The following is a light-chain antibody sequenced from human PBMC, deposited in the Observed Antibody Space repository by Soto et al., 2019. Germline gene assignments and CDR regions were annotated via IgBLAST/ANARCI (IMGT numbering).Light chain of an antibody. CDR3: AAWDDRLSGPV. J-gene: IGLJ2*01. Sequence: QSVLTQPPSVSGTPGQRVTISCSGSSSNIGSNSINWYQHLPGTAPKLLIYTNSHRPSGVPDRFPGSKSGTSASLAISGLQTEDEADYYCAAWDDRLSGPVFGGGTKLTVL. CDR2: TNS. CDR1: SSNIGSNS. V-gene: IGLV1-44*01.